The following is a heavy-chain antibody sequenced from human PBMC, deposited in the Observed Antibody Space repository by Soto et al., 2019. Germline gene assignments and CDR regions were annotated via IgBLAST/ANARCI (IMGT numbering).Heavy chain of an antibody. CDR2: INHSGST. D-gene: IGHD3-10*01. Sequence: TSETLSLTCAVYGGSFSGYYWSWIRQPPGKGLEWIGEINHSGSTNYNPSLKSRVTISVDTSKNQFSLKLSSVTAADTAVYYCARDALSHYYGSGSYGVGYYFDYWGQGTLVTVSS. CDR3: ARDALSHYYGSGSYGVGYYFDY. J-gene: IGHJ4*02. V-gene: IGHV4-34*01. CDR1: GGSFSGYY.